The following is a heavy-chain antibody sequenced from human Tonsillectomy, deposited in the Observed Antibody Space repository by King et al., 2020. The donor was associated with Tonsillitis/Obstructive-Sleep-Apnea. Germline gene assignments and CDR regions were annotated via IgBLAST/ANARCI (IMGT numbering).Heavy chain of an antibody. CDR1: GYSFTNHW. Sequence: DVQLVQSGAEVKKPGESLTISCKGSGYSFTNHWITWVRQMPGKGLEWMGRIDPSNSYTNYSPSFQGHVTMSADKSISTAYLQWSSLRASDTAMYYCARLWYYDFWGGYYYFDYWGQGTLVTVSS. V-gene: IGHV5-10-1*03. CDR2: IDPSNSYT. D-gene: IGHD3-3*01. CDR3: ARLWYYDFWGGYYYFDY. J-gene: IGHJ4*02.